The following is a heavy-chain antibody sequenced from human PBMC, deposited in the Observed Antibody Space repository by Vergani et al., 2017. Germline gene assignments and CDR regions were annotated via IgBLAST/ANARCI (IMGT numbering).Heavy chain of an antibody. Sequence: QVQLVASGGGMVQPGGSLRLSCAGSGFTFSGYGMHWVRQAPGKGLEWVAFIRYDGAKKYYGDSVKGRCTISRDKSKNTLYLQVNSLRTEDSAVYYCASSGTYGEDYFDYWGQGTLVNVSS. J-gene: IGHJ4*02. V-gene: IGHV3-30*02. CDR2: IRYDGAKK. CDR3: ASSGTYGEDYFDY. CDR1: GFTFSGYG. D-gene: IGHD1-26*01.